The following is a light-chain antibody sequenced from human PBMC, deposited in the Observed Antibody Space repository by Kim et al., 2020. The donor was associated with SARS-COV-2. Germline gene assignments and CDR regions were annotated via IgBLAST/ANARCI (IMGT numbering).Light chain of an antibody. Sequence: DIQMTQSPSSLSASVGDRVTITCQASQDISNYLNWYQQKPGKAPKLLIYDASNLETGVPSRFSGNGSGTDFTFTISSLQPEDIATYYCQQYDNLPLYTFGQGTKLEI. CDR1: QDISNY. V-gene: IGKV1-33*01. CDR2: DAS. CDR3: QQYDNLPLYT. J-gene: IGKJ2*01.